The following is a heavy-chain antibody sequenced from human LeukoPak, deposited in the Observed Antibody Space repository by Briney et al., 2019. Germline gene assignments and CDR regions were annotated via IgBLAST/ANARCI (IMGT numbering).Heavy chain of an antibody. CDR1: GGSISSYY. V-gene: IGHV4-4*07. J-gene: IGHJ6*02. D-gene: IGHD1-26*01. CDR3: ARAQKNSGSYYYYGMDV. CDR2: IYTSGST. Sequence: SETLSLTCTVSGGSISSYYWSWIRQPAGKGLEWIGRIYTSGSTNYNPSLKSRVTMSVDTSKNQFSLKLSSVTAADTAVYYCARAQKNSGSYYYYGMDVWGQGTTVTVSS.